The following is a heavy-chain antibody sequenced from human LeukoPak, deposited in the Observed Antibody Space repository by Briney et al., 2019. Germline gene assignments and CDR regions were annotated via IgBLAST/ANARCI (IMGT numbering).Heavy chain of an antibody. V-gene: IGHV3-30*18. Sequence: GRSLRLSCAASGFTFSSYGMHWVRQAPGKGLEWVAVISYDGSNKYYADSVKGRFTISRDNSKNTPYLQMNSLRAEDTAVYYCAKDMGAPAGTPLDYWGQGTLVTVSS. CDR3: AKDMGAPAGTPLDY. CDR1: GFTFSSYG. D-gene: IGHD6-13*01. J-gene: IGHJ4*02. CDR2: ISYDGSNK.